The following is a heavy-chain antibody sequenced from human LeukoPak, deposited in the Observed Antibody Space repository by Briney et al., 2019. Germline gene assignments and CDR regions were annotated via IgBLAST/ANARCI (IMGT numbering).Heavy chain of an antibody. V-gene: IGHV3-48*03. Sequence: PGGSLRLSCAASGFTFSSYEMNWVRQAPGKGLGWVSYISSSGSSIYYADSVKGRFTISRDNAKNSLYLQMNSLRAEDTAVYYGARDRVVVGATWTYYYMDVWGKGTTVTVSS. CDR2: ISSSGSSI. CDR1: GFTFSSYE. CDR3: ARDRVVVGATWTYYYMDV. D-gene: IGHD2-15*01. J-gene: IGHJ6*03.